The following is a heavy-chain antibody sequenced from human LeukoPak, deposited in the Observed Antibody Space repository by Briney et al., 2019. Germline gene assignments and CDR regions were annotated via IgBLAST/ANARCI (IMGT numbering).Heavy chain of an antibody. J-gene: IGHJ6*03. CDR2: IIPIFGTA. CDR1: GGTFSSYA. V-gene: IGHV1-69*13. Sequence: SVKVSCKASGGTFSSYAISWVRQAPGQGLEWMGGIIPIFGTANYAQKFQGRVTITADESTGTAYMELSSLRSEDTAVYYCARGDPHTYYYYYYMDVWGKGTTVTVSS. CDR3: ARGDPHTYYYYYYMDV.